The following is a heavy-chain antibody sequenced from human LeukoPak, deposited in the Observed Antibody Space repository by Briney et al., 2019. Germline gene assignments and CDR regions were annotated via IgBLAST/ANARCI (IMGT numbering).Heavy chain of an antibody. J-gene: IGHJ4*02. CDR3: ARDRTMVRGVIGY. V-gene: IGHV1-58*02. CDR1: GFTFTSSA. D-gene: IGHD3-10*01. Sequence: SVKVSCKASGFTFTSSAMQWVRQARGQRLEWIGWIVVGSGNTNYAQKFQERVTITRDMSTSTAYMELTSLRSDDTAVYYCARDRTMVRGVIGYWGQGTLVTVSS. CDR2: IVVGSGNT.